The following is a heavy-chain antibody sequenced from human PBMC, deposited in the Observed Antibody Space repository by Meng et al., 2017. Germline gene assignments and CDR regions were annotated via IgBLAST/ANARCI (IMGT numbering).Heavy chain of an antibody. CDR3: ARVGSYDSSGYYPNYYFDY. J-gene: IGHJ4*02. V-gene: IGHV4-34*01. CDR2: INHSGST. Sequence: QVQLQQWGAGLLKPSGTLPLTCAVYGGSFSGYYWSWIRQPPGKGLEWIGEINHSGSTNYNPSLKSRVTISVDTSKNQFSLKLSSVTAADTAVYYCARVGSYDSSGYYPNYYFDYWGQGTLVTVSS. D-gene: IGHD3-22*01. CDR1: GGSFSGYY.